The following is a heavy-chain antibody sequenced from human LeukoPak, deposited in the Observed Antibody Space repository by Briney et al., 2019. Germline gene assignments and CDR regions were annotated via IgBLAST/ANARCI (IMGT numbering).Heavy chain of an antibody. V-gene: IGHV4-34*01. CDR1: GGSFSGYY. J-gene: IGHJ5*02. CDR2: INHSGST. CDR3: ARGYDPGPFDP. D-gene: IGHD3-3*01. Sequence: PSETLSLTCAVYGGSFSGYYWSWIRQPPGKGLEWIGEINHSGSTNYNPSLKSRVTISVDTSKNQFSLKLCSVTAADTAVYYCARGYDPGPFDPWGQGTLVTVSS.